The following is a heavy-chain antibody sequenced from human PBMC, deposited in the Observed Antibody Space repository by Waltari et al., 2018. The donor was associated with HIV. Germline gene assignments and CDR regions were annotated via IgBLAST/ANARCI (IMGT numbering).Heavy chain of an antibody. J-gene: IGHJ6*02. D-gene: IGHD5-12*01. CDR1: GFTFSSFS. CDR2: IDGSSSTI. Sequence: EVQLVESGGGLVQPGGSLRLSCATSGFTFSSFSMNWVRQAPGKGLDFISYIDGSSSTIYSADSGKGRFTISRDNARNSLYLQMNSLRAEDTAVYYCARDGWLRSAYGMDVWGQGTTVTVS. CDR3: ARDGWLRSAYGMDV. V-gene: IGHV3-48*01.